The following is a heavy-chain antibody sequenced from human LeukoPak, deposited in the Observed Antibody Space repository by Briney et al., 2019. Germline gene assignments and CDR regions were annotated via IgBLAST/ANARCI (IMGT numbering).Heavy chain of an antibody. V-gene: IGHV1-46*01. CDR1: GFTFTNYY. CDR2: INPSDDST. CDR3: AGGTNSIPFGFDP. J-gene: IGHJ5*02. D-gene: IGHD2-8*01. Sequence: ASVKVSCKASGFTFTNYYVHWVRQAPGQGLEWMGIINPSDDSTTYAQKFQGRVTMTRDTSTDIVYMQLSSLRSEDTAVYYCAGGTNSIPFGFDPWGQGTLVTVSS.